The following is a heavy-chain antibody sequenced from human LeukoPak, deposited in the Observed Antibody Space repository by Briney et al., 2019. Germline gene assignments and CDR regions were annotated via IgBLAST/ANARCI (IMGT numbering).Heavy chain of an antibody. CDR1: GYTFTRYY. J-gene: IGHJ6*03. V-gene: IGHV1-2*02. Sequence: ASVKVSCKASGYTFTRYYMHWVRQAPGQGLEWMGWINPNSGGTNYAQKFQGRVTMTRDTSISTAYMELSRLRSDDTAVYYCARAYGSGSSYYYYYYMDVWGKGTTVTVSS. CDR2: INPNSGGT. D-gene: IGHD3-10*01. CDR3: ARAYGSGSSYYYYYYMDV.